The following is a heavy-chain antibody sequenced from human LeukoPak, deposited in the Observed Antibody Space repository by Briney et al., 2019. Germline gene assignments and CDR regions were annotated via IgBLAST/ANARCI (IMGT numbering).Heavy chain of an antibody. CDR2: ISYDGSNK. D-gene: IGHD5-18*01. CDR3: AKDREQWIQLMYYFDY. Sequence: GGSLRFSCAASGFTFSSYGMHWVRQAPGKGLEWVAVISYDGSNKYYADSVKGRFTISRDNSKNTLYLQMNSLRAEDTAVYYCAKDREQWIQLMYYFDYWGQGTLVTVSS. V-gene: IGHV3-30*18. J-gene: IGHJ4*02. CDR1: GFTFSSYG.